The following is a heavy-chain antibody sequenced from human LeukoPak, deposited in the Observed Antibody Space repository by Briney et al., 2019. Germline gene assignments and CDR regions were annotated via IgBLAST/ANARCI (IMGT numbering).Heavy chain of an antibody. Sequence: SETLSLTCAVYGGSFSDYYWSWIRQPPGKGLEWIGEINHSGSTNYNPSLKSRVTISVDTSKNQFSLKLSSVTAADTAVYYCAKAYGGNSESWGQGTLVTVSS. V-gene: IGHV4-34*01. J-gene: IGHJ4*02. D-gene: IGHD4-23*01. CDR1: GGSFSDYY. CDR3: AKAYGGNSES. CDR2: INHSGST.